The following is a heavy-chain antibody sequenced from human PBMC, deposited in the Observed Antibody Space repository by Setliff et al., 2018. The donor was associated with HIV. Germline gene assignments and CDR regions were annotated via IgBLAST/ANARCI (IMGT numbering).Heavy chain of an antibody. CDR3: ARPGSSSYYYAMDV. CDR2: ISPNFGHT. Sequence: ASVKVSCKASGYTFTTYGISWVRQAPGHGLEWMGWISPNFGHTNYAQNFQGRVTMTTDTSTNMAYMELRSLSFDDTAVYYCARPGSSSYYYAMDVWGLGTTVTV. V-gene: IGHV1-18*01. D-gene: IGHD3-10*01. CDR1: GYTFTTYG. J-gene: IGHJ6*02.